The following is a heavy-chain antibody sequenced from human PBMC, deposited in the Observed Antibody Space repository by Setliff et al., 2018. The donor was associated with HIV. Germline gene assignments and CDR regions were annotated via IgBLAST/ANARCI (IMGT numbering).Heavy chain of an antibody. J-gene: IGHJ4*02. CDR3: ARDGFWSGYIDY. CDR2: IYTSGST. Sequence: SETLSLTCTVSGYSISSGYYWSWIRQPAGKGLEWIGRIYTSGSTNYNPSLKSRVTMSVDTSKNQFSLKLSSVTAADTAVYYCARDGFWSGYIDYWGQGTLVTVSS. CDR1: GYSISSGYY. V-gene: IGHV4-4*07. D-gene: IGHD3-3*01.